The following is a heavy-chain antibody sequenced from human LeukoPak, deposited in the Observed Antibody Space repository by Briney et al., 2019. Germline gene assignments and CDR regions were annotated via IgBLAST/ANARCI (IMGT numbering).Heavy chain of an antibody. V-gene: IGHV3-23*01. CDR2: ISGSGDST. D-gene: IGHD6-19*01. CDR1: GFTFSNYA. J-gene: IGHJ4*02. CDR3: ARRSGIAVAGAFDY. Sequence: GGSLRLSCAASGFTFSNYAMRWVRQAPGKGLEWVSGISGSGDSTYYADSVKGRFTVSRDNSKNTLYLQMNSLRAEDTAVYYCARRSGIAVAGAFDYWGQGTLVTVSS.